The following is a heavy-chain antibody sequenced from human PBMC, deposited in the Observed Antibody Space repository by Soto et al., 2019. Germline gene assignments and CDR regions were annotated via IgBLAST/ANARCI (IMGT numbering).Heavy chain of an antibody. CDR1: GGSISSSNW. CDR2: IYHSGST. CDR3: AREINYYDSSGNPGDY. Sequence: PSETLSLTCAVSGGSISSSNWWSWVRQPPGKGLEWIGEIYHSGSTNYNPSLKSRVTISVDKSKNQFPLKLSSLTAADTAVYYCAREINYYDSSGNPGDYWGQGTLVTVSS. J-gene: IGHJ4*02. V-gene: IGHV4-4*02. D-gene: IGHD3-22*01.